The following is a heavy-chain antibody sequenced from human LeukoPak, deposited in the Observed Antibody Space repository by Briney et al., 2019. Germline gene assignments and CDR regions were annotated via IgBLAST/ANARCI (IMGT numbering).Heavy chain of an antibody. V-gene: IGHV3-23*01. CDR3: ANLFVVVPRRYYYGMDV. D-gene: IGHD2-15*01. CDR2: ISGSGGST. J-gene: IGHJ6*02. Sequence: PGGSLRLSCAASGFTFSSYAMSWVRQAPGKGLEWVSAISGSGGSTYYADSVKGRFTISGDNSKNTLYLQMNSLRAEDTALYYCANLFVVVPRRYYYGMDVWGQGTTVTVSS. CDR1: GFTFSSYA.